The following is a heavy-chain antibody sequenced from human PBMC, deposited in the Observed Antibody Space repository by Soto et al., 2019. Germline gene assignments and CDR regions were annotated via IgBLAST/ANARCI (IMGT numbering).Heavy chain of an antibody. Sequence: QVQLQESGPGVVKPSETLSLTCTVSGASMTNYHWNWVRQSAGGGLEYIGRVSGTGSPHYNPSLKSRVTVSLDSSETQFSLKLTSVTAADTAVYYCARAYWHHTWGSIPAAFDPWGQGTLVIVSS. CDR2: VSGTGSP. D-gene: IGHD3-16*01. V-gene: IGHV4-4*07. J-gene: IGHJ5*02. CDR3: ARAYWHHTWGSIPAAFDP. CDR1: GASMTNYH.